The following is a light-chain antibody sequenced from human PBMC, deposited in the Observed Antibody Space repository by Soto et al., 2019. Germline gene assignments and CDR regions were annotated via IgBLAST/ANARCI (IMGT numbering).Light chain of an antibody. CDR3: QQYGASPFT. Sequence: VVLTQSQATLSLSPGERATLSCRASRHVYINALAWYQQKPGRTPTLLIFGASTGDTDIPDRFSGTGSGTDFSLTINGVEPEDSAVYYCQQYGASPFTFGPGTRVEI. CDR1: RHVYINA. J-gene: IGKJ3*01. V-gene: IGKV3-20*01. CDR2: GAS.